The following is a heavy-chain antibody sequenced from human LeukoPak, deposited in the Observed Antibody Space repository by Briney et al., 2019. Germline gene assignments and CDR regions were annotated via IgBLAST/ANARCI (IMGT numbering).Heavy chain of an antibody. CDR1: GYTFTSYD. V-gene: IGHV1-8*03. CDR2: MNPNSGNT. D-gene: IGHD6-19*01. J-gene: IGHJ3*02. CDR3: AAYSSGWQGDAFDI. Sequence: GASVKVSCKASGYTFTSYDINWVRQATGQGLEWMGWMNPNSGNTGYAQKFQGRVTITRNTSISTAYMELSSLRSDDTAVYYCAAYSSGWQGDAFDIWGQGTMVTVSS.